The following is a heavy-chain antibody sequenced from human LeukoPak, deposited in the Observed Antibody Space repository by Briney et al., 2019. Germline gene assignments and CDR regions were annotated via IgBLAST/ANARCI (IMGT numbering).Heavy chain of an antibody. CDR2: IYYSGST. Sequence: SETLSLTCTVSGGSISSSSYYWGWIRQPPGKGLEWIGSIYYSGSTYYNPSLKSRVTISVDTSKNQLSLKLSSVTAADTAVYYCASGPRRDGYNLNSFSFDYWGQGTLVTVSS. CDR1: GGSISSSSYY. D-gene: IGHD5-24*01. V-gene: IGHV4-39*01. J-gene: IGHJ4*02. CDR3: ASGPRRDGYNLNSFSFDY.